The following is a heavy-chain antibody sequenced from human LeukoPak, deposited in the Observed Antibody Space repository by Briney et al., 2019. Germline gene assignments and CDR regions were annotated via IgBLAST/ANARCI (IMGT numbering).Heavy chain of an antibody. V-gene: IGHV6-1*01. CDR1: GDSVSSNSVA. CDR3: ARDIMVRGRRPHDDY. CDR2: TYYRSKWYH. D-gene: IGHD3-10*01. J-gene: IGHJ4*02. Sequence: SQTLSLTCAISGDSVSSNSVAWNWIRQSPSRGLEWLGRTYYRSKWYHDYAVSVKSRVTINPDTSKNQFSLKLSSVTAADTAVYYCARDIMVRGRRPHDDYWGQGTLVTVSS.